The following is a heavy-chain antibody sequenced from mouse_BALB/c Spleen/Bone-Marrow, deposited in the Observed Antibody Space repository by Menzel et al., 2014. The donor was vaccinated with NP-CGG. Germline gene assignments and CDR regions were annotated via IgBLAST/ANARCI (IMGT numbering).Heavy chain of an antibody. D-gene: IGHD1-2*01. CDR3: ARVFTTATWGFAY. CDR2: IWAGGST. V-gene: IGHV2-9*02. Sequence: VQRVESGPGLVAPSQSLSITCTVSGFTLTSYGVHWVRQSPGKGLEWLGAIWAGGSTNYNSALMSRLSITKDNSKNQVFLEMDSLQTDDTAMYYCARVFTTATWGFAYWGQGTLVTVSA. CDR1: GFTLTSYG. J-gene: IGHJ3*01.